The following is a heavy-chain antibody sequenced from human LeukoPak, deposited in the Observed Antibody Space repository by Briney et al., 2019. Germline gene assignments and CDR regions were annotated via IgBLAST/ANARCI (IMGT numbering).Heavy chain of an antibody. Sequence: PGGSLRLSCAASGFTFSSYGMHWVRQAPGKGLEWVAFIRYDGSNKYYADSVKGRFTISRDNSKNTLYLQMNSLRAEDTAVYYCAKMIRPQAAMLTHYYFYMDVWGKGTTVTVSS. CDR3: AKMIRPQAAMLTHYYFYMDV. V-gene: IGHV3-30*02. CDR1: GFTFSSYG. J-gene: IGHJ6*03. CDR2: IRYDGSNK. D-gene: IGHD2-2*01.